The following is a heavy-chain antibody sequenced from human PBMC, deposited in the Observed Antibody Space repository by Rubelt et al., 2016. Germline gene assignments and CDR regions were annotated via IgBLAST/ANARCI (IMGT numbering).Heavy chain of an antibody. V-gene: IGHV4-34*01. CDR1: GGSFSGYY. J-gene: IGHJ5*02. D-gene: IGHD1-20*01. CDR3: ARRSNWKTMRFDP. CDR2: INHSGST. Sequence: QVQLQQWGAGLLKPSETLSLTCAVYGGSFSGYYWSWIRQPPGKGLEWIGEINHSGSTNYNPSLKSRVTISGDTSQNQFSLKLSSVTAADAAVYYCARRSNWKTMRFDPWGQGTLVTVSS.